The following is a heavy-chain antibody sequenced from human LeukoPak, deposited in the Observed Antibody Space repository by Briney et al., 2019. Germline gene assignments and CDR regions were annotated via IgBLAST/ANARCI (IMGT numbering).Heavy chain of an antibody. CDR3: AELGITMIGGV. Sequence: PGGSLRLSCVASGFTFSRYSMNWVRQAPGKGLEWVSYISSSSSTIYYADSVKGRFTIFRDNANNSLYLQMNSLRVEDTAVYYCAELGITMIGGVWGKGTTVTISS. CDR2: ISSSSSTI. J-gene: IGHJ6*04. CDR1: GFTFSRYS. V-gene: IGHV3-48*01. D-gene: IGHD3-10*02.